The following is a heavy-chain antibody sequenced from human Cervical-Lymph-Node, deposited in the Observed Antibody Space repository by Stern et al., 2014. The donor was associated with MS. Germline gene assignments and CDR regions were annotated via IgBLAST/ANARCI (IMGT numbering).Heavy chain of an antibody. CDR3: AHLTTATALDY. CDR2: IYWDDDK. J-gene: IGHJ4*02. D-gene: IGHD1-1*01. CDR1: GFSLSTSGVG. V-gene: IGHV2-5*02. Sequence: QVTLQESVPTLVKPTQTLTLTCTFSGFSLSTSGVGVGWIRQPPGKALEWLALIYWDDDKRYSPSLESRLTITKDTSKNLVFLTMTNMDPVDTATYYCAHLTTATALDYWGQGTLVTVSS.